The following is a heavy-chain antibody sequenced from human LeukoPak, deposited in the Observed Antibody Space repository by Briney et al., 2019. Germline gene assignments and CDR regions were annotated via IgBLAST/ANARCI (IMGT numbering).Heavy chain of an antibody. CDR3: ASRYYYDSSGYYDTTYYFDY. CDR2: INHSGST. Sequence: SETLSLTCAVYGGSFSGYYWSWIRQPPGKGLEWIGEINHSGSTNYNPSLKSRVTISVDTSKNQFSLKLSSVTAADTAVYYCASRYYYDSSGYYDTTYYFDYWGQGTLVTVSS. J-gene: IGHJ4*02. V-gene: IGHV4-34*01. CDR1: GGSFSGYY. D-gene: IGHD3-22*01.